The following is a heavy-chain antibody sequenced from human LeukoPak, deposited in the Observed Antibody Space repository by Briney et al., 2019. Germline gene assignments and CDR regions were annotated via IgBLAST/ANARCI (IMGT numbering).Heavy chain of an antibody. V-gene: IGHV3-74*01. CDR1: GFSFSGHW. J-gene: IGHJ4*02. CDR2: ISPTGSTT. D-gene: IGHD6-6*01. CDR3: ARGPNSNWSGLDF. Sequence: LGGSLLLSCAASGFSFSGHWMHWARQLPGKGLVWVSRISPTGSTTSYADSVKGRFTVSRDNAKNTLYLQVNNLRAEDTAVYYCARGPNSNWSGLDFWGQGTLLTVSS.